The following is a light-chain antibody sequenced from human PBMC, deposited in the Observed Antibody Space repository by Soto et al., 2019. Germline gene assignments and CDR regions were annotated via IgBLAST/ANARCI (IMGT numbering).Light chain of an antibody. CDR1: QNVFTW. CDR3: QEYNSHS. V-gene: IGKV1-5*01. CDR2: DAS. Sequence: DIQMTQSPSTLSASVGDRVTITCRASQNVFTWLAWYQHRPGKAPKLLISDASILESGVPSRFGGSGSGTEFTLTITSLQSDDFATYYCQEYNSHSFGGGTKVDIK. J-gene: IGKJ4*01.